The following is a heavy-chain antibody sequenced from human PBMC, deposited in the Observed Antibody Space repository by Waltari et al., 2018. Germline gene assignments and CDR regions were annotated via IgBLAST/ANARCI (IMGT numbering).Heavy chain of an antibody. V-gene: IGHV3-7*01. CDR2: INQDGSDK. Sequence: EVQLVVSGGGLVQPGGSLRLSCSASGFTFSIFGMSWVRQAPGKGLEWVANINQDGSDKWYVDSVKGRFTISRDNVKNSLYLQMNSLRAEDTAIYFCARLGSGYYWGQGTLVTVSS. J-gene: IGHJ4*02. D-gene: IGHD3-22*01. CDR3: ARLGSGYY. CDR1: GFTFSIFG.